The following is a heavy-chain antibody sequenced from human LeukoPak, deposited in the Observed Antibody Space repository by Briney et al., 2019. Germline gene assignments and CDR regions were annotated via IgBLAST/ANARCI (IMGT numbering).Heavy chain of an antibody. V-gene: IGHV1-69*05. CDR2: VIPIFGTA. Sequence: SVKVSCKASGGTFSSYAISWVRQAPGQGLKWMGRVIPIFGTANYAQRFQGRVTITTDESTSTAYMELSSLRSEDTAVYYCARDEYCSSTSCHNFDYWGQGTLVTVSS. CDR3: ARDEYCSSTSCHNFDY. CDR1: GGTFSSYA. D-gene: IGHD2-2*02. J-gene: IGHJ4*02.